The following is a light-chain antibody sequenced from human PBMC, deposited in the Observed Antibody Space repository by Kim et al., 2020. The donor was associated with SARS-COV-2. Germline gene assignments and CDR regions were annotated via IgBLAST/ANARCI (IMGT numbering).Light chain of an antibody. CDR1: QDISNY. CDR3: QQYDNLPLT. Sequence: DIQMTQSPSSLSASIGDRVTITCQASQDISNYLTWHQQKPGKAPKVLIYDASTLETGVPSRFSGGGSGTDFTFTISSLQPEDVATYYCQQYDNLPLTFGEGTKLEIK. V-gene: IGKV1-33*01. J-gene: IGKJ2*01. CDR2: DAS.